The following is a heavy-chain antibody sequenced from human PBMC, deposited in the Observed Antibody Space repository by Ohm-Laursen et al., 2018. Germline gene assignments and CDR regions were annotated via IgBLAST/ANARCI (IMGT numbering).Heavy chain of an antibody. CDR1: GYTFTGYY. CDR2: INPNSGGT. V-gene: IGHV1-2*02. J-gene: IGHJ4*02. CDR3: ARGWGSGWYYFDY. D-gene: IGHD6-19*01. Sequence: SVKVSCKASGYTFTGYYMHWVRQAPGQGLEWMGWINPNSGGTNYAQKFQGRVTMTRDTSISTAYMELSSLRSEDTAVYYCARGWGSGWYYFDYWGQGTLVTVSS.